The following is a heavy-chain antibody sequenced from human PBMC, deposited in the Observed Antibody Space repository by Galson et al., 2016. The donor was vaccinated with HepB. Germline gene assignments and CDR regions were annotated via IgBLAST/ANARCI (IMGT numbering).Heavy chain of an antibody. V-gene: IGHV3-48*01. CDR3: ARPYTYYFCSGSYFDVLHYGMDV. Sequence: SLRLSCAASGFRFSDYNMNWVRQAPGRGLEWVAYISASSGTIYYADSVKGRFTISRDNANNSLSLQMNSLRAEDTAFYYCARPYTYYFCSGSYFDVLHYGMDVWGQGTTVTVSS. CDR1: GFRFSDYN. D-gene: IGHD3-10*01. CDR2: ISASSGTI. J-gene: IGHJ6*02.